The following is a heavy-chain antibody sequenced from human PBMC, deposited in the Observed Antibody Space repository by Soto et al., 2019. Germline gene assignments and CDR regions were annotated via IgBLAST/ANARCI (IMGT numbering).Heavy chain of an antibody. V-gene: IGHV1-58*01. D-gene: IGHD3-22*01. Sequence: ASVKVSCKASGFTFSNSALQWVRQARGQRLEWIGWIVVGSGDTNYAQKFQERVTITRDMSTSTAYMELSSLRSEDTAVYYCATDLYYYETSGINWFDPWGQGTLVTAPQ. J-gene: IGHJ5*02. CDR2: IVVGSGDT. CDR1: GFTFSNSA. CDR3: ATDLYYYETSGINWFDP.